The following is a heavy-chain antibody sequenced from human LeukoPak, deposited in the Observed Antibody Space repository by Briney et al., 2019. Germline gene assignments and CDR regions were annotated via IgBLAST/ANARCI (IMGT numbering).Heavy chain of an antibody. D-gene: IGHD3-22*01. CDR2: ISSSGSTI. J-gene: IGHJ4*02. CDR3: ARDPPYYYDSSGYYRYFDY. V-gene: IGHV3-11*01. CDR1: GFTFSDYY. Sequence: PGKSLRLSCAASGFTFSDYYMSWIRQAPGKGLEWVSYISSSGSTIYYADSVKGRFTISRDNAKNSLYLQMNSLRAEDTAVYHCARDPPYYYDSSGYYRYFDYWGQGTLVTVSS.